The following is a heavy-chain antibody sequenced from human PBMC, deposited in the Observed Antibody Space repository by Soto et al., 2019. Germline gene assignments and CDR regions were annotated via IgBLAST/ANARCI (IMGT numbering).Heavy chain of an antibody. CDR3: ARTTTTKSRDY. CDR2: ISVTGSGT. D-gene: IGHD4-17*01. V-gene: IGHV3-23*01. CDR1: GFTFSSYD. J-gene: IGHJ4*02. Sequence: EVQLLESGGGLVQPGGSLGLSCAASGFTFSSYDMSWVRKAPGKGLEYVSSISVTGSGTYYADSVKGRFTISRDNSKNTLYLQMNSLRVEDTAVYYCARTTTTKSRDYWGQGTLVTVSS.